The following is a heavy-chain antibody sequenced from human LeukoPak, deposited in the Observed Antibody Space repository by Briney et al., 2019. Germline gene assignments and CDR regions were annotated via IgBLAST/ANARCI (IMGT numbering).Heavy chain of an antibody. J-gene: IGHJ4*02. CDR2: INPNSGGT. D-gene: IGHD6-13*01. Sequence: GASVKVSCKASGYTFTGYYMHWVRQAPGQGLEWMGWINPNSGGTNYAQKFQGRVTMTRDTSISTAYMELSRLRSDDTAVYYCARAPDWYSSSWSPSAGGFDYWGQGTLVTVSS. CDR1: GYTFTGYY. CDR3: ARAPDWYSSSWSPSAGGFDY. V-gene: IGHV1-2*02.